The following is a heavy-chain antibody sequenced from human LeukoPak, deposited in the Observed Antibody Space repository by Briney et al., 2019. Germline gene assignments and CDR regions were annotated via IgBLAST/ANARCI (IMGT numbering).Heavy chain of an antibody. CDR1: GGSLSSGAYY. CDR2: IYYTGRT. J-gene: IGHJ4*02. CDR3: ARFGDYIIDS. Sequence: PSQTLSLTSTVSGGSLSSGAYYWTWIRQPPGEGLEWIGYIYYTGRTYYNPSLKSRVTISLDTSKNQFSLELTSVTAADTAVYFCARFGDYIIDSWGQGTLVTVSS. V-gene: IGHV4-30-4*01. D-gene: IGHD4-17*01.